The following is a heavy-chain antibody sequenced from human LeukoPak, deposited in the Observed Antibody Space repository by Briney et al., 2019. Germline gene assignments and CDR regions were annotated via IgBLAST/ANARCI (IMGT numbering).Heavy chain of an antibody. D-gene: IGHD6-13*01. CDR1: GVSISSYY. CDR3: ARLKTGYSSRWYLVGADY. J-gene: IGHJ4*02. CDR2: IYTSGST. V-gene: IGHV4-4*07. Sequence: PSETLSLTCTVSGVSISSYYWSWIRQPAGKGLEWIGRIYTSGSTNYNPSLKSRVTMSVDTSKNQFSLKLSSVTAADTAVYYCARLKTGYSSRWYLVGADYWGQGTLVTVSS.